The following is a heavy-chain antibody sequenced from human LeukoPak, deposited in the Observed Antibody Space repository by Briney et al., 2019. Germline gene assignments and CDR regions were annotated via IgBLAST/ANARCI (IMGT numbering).Heavy chain of an antibody. CDR2: INHGGST. V-gene: IGHV4-34*01. CDR3: ARAGEVVVAAAYYFDY. D-gene: IGHD2-15*01. Sequence: SETLSLTCAVYGGSFSGYYWSWIRQPPGKGLEWIGEINHGGSTNYNPSLKSRVTISVDTSKNQFSLKLSSVTAADTAVYYCARAGEVVVAAAYYFDYWGQGTLVTVSS. J-gene: IGHJ4*02. CDR1: GGSFSGYY.